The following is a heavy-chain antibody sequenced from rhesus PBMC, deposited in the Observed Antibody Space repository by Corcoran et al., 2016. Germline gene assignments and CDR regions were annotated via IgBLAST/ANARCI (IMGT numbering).Heavy chain of an antibody. D-gene: IGHD3-28*01. V-gene: IGHV4-143*01. Sequence: QVQLQESGPGLVKASETLSPTCAVSGGSIRGYYYWRWIPQPPGEGLVWIGNIDGKSASTNYNPSIKNRVNISKDTSKNQFSLKLSSVTAADTAVYYCATRGATYYYGSGYYTWAMDSWGQGVVVTVSS. CDR3: ATRGATYYYGSGYYTWAMDS. CDR2: IDGKSAST. J-gene: IGHJ6*01. CDR1: GGSIRGYYY.